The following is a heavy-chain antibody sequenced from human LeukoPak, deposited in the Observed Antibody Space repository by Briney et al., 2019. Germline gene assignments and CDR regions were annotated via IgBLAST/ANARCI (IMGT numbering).Heavy chain of an antibody. J-gene: IGHJ3*02. CDR3: ARAERSYDAFDI. Sequence: SVKVSCKASGGTFSSYAISWVRQAPGQGLKWMGGIIPIFGTANYAQKFQGRVTITTDESTSTAYMELSSLRSEDTAVYYCARAERSYDAFDICGQGTMVTVSS. D-gene: IGHD1-26*01. CDR1: GGTFSSYA. CDR2: IIPIFGTA. V-gene: IGHV1-69*05.